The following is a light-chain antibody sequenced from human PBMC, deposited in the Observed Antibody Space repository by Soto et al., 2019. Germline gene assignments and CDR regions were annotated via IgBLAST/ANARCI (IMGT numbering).Light chain of an antibody. CDR1: QSFSSY. CDR3: QQRSNWPPVIT. V-gene: IGKV3-11*01. Sequence: PGERATLSCSASQSFSSYLAWYQQKPGQAPRLLIYDASKRATGIPARFSGRGSGTDFTLTSSSLEPEDFAVYYCQQRSNWPPVITFGQGTRLEIK. CDR2: DAS. J-gene: IGKJ5*01.